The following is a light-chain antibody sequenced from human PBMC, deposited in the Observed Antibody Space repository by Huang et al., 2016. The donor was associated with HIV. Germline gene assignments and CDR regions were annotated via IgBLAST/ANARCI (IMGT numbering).Light chain of an antibody. CDR3: QQNYIAPQT. V-gene: IGKV1-39*01. CDR1: ERSSNY. CDR2: ATS. J-gene: IGKJ1*01. Sequence: DIQMTQSPSSLSASIGDRITITCRASERSSNYLSWYQLKPGRAPNLLIYATSSLQSGVPSRFSGSGSGTDFTLTITSLQPEDFATYYCQQNYIAPQTFGQGTKV.